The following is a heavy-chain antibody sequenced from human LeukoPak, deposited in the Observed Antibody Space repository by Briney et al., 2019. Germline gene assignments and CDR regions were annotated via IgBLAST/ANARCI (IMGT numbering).Heavy chain of an antibody. J-gene: IGHJ5*02. CDR1: GYSFTKYW. Sequence: GESLKISCKGSGYSFTKYWIGWVRQMPGKGLEWMGIIYPGGSDTRYSPSFQGQVTLSADKSISTAYLQWSSLKASDTAMYYCAKGGVTVADWLDPWGQGTLVTVSS. CDR3: AKGGVTVADWLDP. CDR2: IYPGGSDT. D-gene: IGHD6-19*01. V-gene: IGHV5-51*01.